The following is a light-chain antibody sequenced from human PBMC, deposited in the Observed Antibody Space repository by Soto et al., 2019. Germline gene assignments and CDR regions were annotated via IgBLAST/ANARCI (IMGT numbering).Light chain of an antibody. J-gene: IGKJ2*02. Sequence: SVVALSVSPGEGATLSGRASQSVGATLAWYQHKPGQTPRLLIYDTSNRATGVPARFSGSRSGTDFTLTISSLEPEDFAVYYCQQRGNSPCTFGQGTILDIK. CDR2: DTS. CDR1: QSVGAT. V-gene: IGKV3-11*01. CDR3: QQRGNSPCT.